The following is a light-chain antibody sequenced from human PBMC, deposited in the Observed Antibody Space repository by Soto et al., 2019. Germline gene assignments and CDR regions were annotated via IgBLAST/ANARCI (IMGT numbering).Light chain of an antibody. CDR3: TSYGSSTLFV. J-gene: IGLJ1*01. CDR1: SSDVSDHNY. CDR2: DVT. V-gene: IGLV2-14*03. Sequence: QSALTQPASVSGSPGQSIAISCTGSSSDVSDHNYVSWYQQHPGKAPKLLIYDVTNRPSGVSDRFSGSKSGNTASLTISGLQAEDEADYFCTSYGSSTLFVFGTGTKVTVL.